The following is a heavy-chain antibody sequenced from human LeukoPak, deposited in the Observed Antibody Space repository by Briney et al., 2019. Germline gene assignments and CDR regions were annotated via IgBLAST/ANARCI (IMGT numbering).Heavy chain of an antibody. CDR3: TRSVYGGNSALLH. J-gene: IGHJ1*01. CDR2: INPNGGST. CDR1: GFTFIGYY. D-gene: IGHD4-23*01. Sequence: ASLKVSCKASGFTFIGYYIHCVRQTPGQGLQWMGMINPNGGSTSYAQKFQGRVTMTSDTSTSTVYMELSSLRSEDTAVYYCTRSVYGGNSALLHWGQGTLVTVSS. V-gene: IGHV1-46*01.